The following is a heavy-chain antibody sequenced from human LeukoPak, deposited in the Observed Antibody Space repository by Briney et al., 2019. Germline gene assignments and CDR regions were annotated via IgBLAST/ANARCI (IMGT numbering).Heavy chain of an antibody. J-gene: IGHJ6*03. CDR2: IYSGGST. CDR1: GFTVSSNY. CDR3: SRARWGSGYYYYYMDV. D-gene: IGHD7-27*01. V-gene: IGHV3-53*01. Sequence: GRSLRLSCAASGFTVSSNYMSWVRQAPGKGLEWVSVIYSGGSTYYAASVRGGFTASRANSKNTLYLQRNSRRAEDTAVYYCSRARWGSGYYYYYMDVWGKGTTVIVSS.